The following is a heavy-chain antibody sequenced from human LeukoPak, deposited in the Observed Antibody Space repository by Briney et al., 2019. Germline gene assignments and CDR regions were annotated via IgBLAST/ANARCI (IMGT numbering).Heavy chain of an antibody. Sequence: MPSETLSVTCTVSGASVTTYHWSWLRQSPEKGLEWIANVHSSGTTYYNPSRRSRVSISIDTSKNQFTLKMTSVTTADTAVYYCARDIRAVGATLYFDYWGQGTLVTVSS. D-gene: IGHD1-26*01. CDR2: VHSSGTT. J-gene: IGHJ4*02. CDR1: GASVTTYH. V-gene: IGHV4-59*02. CDR3: ARDIRAVGATLYFDY.